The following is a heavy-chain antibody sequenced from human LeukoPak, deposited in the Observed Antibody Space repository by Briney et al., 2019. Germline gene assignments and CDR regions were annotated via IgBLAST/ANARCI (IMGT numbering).Heavy chain of an antibody. CDR3: ARDSHYYDSSGYYFLFGY. D-gene: IGHD3-22*01. CDR2: ISAYNGNT. V-gene: IGHV1-18*01. CDR1: GYTFTSYG. J-gene: IGHJ4*02. Sequence: ASVKVSCKASGYTFTSYGISWVRQAPGQGLEWMGWISAYNGNTNYAQKLQGRVTMTTDTSTSTAYMELRSLRSDDTAVYYCARDSHYYDSSGYYFLFGYWGQGTLVTVSS.